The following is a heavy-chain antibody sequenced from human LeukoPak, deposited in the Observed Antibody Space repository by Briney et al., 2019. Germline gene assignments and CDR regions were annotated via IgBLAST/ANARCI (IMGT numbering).Heavy chain of an antibody. J-gene: IGHJ4*02. CDR2: INHSGST. CDR3: ARGRYRSGWYLGYYFDY. V-gene: IGHV4-34*01. Sequence: SETLSLTCAVYGGSFSGYYWSWIRQPPGKGLEWIGEINHSGSTNYNPSLKSRVTISVDTSKNQFSLKLSSVTAADTAVYYCARGRYRSGWYLGYYFDYWGQGTLVTVSS. D-gene: IGHD6-19*01. CDR1: GGSFSGYY.